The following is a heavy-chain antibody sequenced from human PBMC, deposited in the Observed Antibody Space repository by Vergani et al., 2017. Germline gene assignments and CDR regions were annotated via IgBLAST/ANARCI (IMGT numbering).Heavy chain of an antibody. CDR2: ISSNGGST. CDR3: VFGELIDYYYYGMDV. D-gene: IGHD3-10*01. Sequence: EVQLVESGGGLVQPGGSLRLSCSASGFTFSSYAMHWVRQAPGKGLEYVSAISSNGGSTYYADSVKGRFTISRDNSKNTLYLQMSSLRAEDTAVSYCVFGELIDYYYYGMDVWGQGTTVTVSS. V-gene: IGHV3-64D*06. CDR1: GFTFSSYA. J-gene: IGHJ6*02.